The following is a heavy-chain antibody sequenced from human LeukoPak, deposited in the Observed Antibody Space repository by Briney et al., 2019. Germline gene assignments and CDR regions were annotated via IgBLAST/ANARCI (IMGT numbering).Heavy chain of an antibody. CDR1: GFTFSSYS. D-gene: IGHD6-6*01. Sequence: GGSLRLSCAASGFTFSSYSMNWVRQAPGKGLEWVSSISSSSSYIYYAASVKGRFTISRDNAKNSLYLQMNSLRAEDTAVYYCARGSSTMGFDYWGQGTLVTVSS. CDR3: ARGSSTMGFDY. CDR2: ISSSSSYI. V-gene: IGHV3-21*01. J-gene: IGHJ4*02.